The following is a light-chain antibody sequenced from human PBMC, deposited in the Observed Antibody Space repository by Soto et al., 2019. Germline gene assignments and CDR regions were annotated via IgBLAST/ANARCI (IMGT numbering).Light chain of an antibody. Sequence: EIVMTQSPATLSLSPGERATLSCRASPSVDSNLSLYHQKVEHSPKHLSHSTSTISTSIPARFSGRRSGTDFPLTISSLQFEDFADYYWQQYNKWPRTFGQGTKVDIK. CDR1: PSVDSN. CDR3: QQYNKWPRT. CDR2: STS. J-gene: IGKJ1*01. V-gene: IGKV3-15*01.